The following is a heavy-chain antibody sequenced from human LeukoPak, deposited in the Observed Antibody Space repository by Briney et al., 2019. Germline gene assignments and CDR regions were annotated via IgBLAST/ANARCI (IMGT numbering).Heavy chain of an antibody. J-gene: IGHJ6*02. Sequence: PSETLSLTCTVSVGSISSYYWSRIRQPAGKGLEWIGRIYTSGSTNYNPSLKSRVTMSVDTSKNQFSLKLSSVTAADTAVYYCAREPMGSGGYRVPLGMDVWGQGTTVTVSS. CDR3: AREPMGSGGYRVPLGMDV. CDR1: VGSISSYY. D-gene: IGHD6-19*01. CDR2: IYTSGST. V-gene: IGHV4-4*07.